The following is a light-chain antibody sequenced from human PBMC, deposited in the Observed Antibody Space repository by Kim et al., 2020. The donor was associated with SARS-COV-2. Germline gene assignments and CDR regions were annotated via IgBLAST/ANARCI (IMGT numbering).Light chain of an antibody. CDR1: SLRTYY. Sequence: ALGQTVRFTCQADSLRTYYATWYQQKPGQAPILVIFGKNSRPSGIPDRFSGSSSGNTASLTITVTQAGDEADYYCNSRDSNDNVVFGGGTQLTVL. J-gene: IGLJ2*01. CDR3: NSRDSNDNVV. V-gene: IGLV3-19*01. CDR2: GKN.